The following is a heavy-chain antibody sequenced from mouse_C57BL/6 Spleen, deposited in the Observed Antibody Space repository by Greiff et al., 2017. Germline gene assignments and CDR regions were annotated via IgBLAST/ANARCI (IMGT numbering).Heavy chain of an antibody. Sequence: QVQLQQPGAELVMPGASVKLSYKASGYTFTSYWMHWVKQRPGQGLEWIGEIDPSDSYTNYNQKFKGKSTLTVDKSSSTAYMQLSSLTSEDSAVYYCARRGGYYGNWYFDVWGTGTTVTVSS. CDR1: GYTFTSYW. D-gene: IGHD2-1*01. J-gene: IGHJ1*03. CDR3: ARRGGYYGNWYFDV. V-gene: IGHV1-69*01. CDR2: IDPSDSYT.